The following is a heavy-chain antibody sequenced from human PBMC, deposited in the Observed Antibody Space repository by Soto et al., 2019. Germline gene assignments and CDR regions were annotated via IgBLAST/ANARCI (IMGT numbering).Heavy chain of an antibody. CDR2: ISISGTTI. CDR1: GFTLSDYY. Sequence: QVQLVESGGGLVKPGGSLRLSCAASGFTLSDYYMTWIRQAPGKGLEWVSDISISGTTIHYADSVRGRFTISRDNAKKSLWLQMNTLRTEDTAVYYCARLRGDGYYNFWGQGTLVTVSS. CDR3: ARLRGDGYYNF. V-gene: IGHV3-11*01. J-gene: IGHJ4*02. D-gene: IGHD3-9*01.